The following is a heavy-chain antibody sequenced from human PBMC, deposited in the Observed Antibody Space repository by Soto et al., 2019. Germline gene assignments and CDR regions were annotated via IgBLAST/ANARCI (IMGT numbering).Heavy chain of an antibody. J-gene: IGHJ6*02. D-gene: IGHD1-26*01. CDR1: GGSISSSSYY. Sequence: QLQLQESGPGLVKPSETLSLTCTVSGGSISSSSYYWGWIRQPPGKGLEWIGSIYYSGSTYYNPSRKRRVTISVDPSKNQFSLKLSSVTAADTAVYYCARLPPGRVGATQYYYYGMDVWGQGTTVTVSS. CDR2: IYYSGST. CDR3: ARLPPGRVGATQYYYYGMDV. V-gene: IGHV4-39*01.